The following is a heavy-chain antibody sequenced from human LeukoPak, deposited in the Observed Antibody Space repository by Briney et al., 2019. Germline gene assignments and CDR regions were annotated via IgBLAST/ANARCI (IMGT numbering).Heavy chain of an antibody. CDR1: GGSISSSSYY. CDR2: IYYSGST. D-gene: IGHD6-13*01. J-gene: IGHJ4*02. CDR3: ARWTSSSWSSFDY. V-gene: IGHV4-39*01. Sequence: LETLSLTCTVSGGSISSSSYYWGWIRQPPGKGLEWIGSIYYSGSTYYNPSLKSRVTISVDTSKNQFSLKLSSVTAADTAVYYCARWTSSSWSSFDYWGQGTLVTVSS.